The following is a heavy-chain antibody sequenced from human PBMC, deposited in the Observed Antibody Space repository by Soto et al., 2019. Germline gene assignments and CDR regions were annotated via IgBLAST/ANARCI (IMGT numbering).Heavy chain of an antibody. J-gene: IGHJ5*02. Sequence: GASVKVSCKASGYTFTGYYMHWVRQAPGQGLEWMGWINPNSGGTNYAQKFQGWVTMTRDTSISTAYMELSRLRSDDTAVYYCARVGLWSIAAAGPGNWFDPWGQGTLVTVSS. V-gene: IGHV1-2*04. D-gene: IGHD6-13*01. CDR1: GYTFTGYY. CDR2: INPNSGGT. CDR3: ARVGLWSIAAAGPGNWFDP.